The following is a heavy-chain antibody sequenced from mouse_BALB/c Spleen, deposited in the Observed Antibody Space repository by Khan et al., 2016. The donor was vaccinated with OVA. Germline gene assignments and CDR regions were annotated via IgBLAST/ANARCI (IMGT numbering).Heavy chain of an antibody. J-gene: IGHJ3*01. CDR1: GYTFTNYW. CDR3: VRGGYDGFAY. CDR2: IYPGDDYT. D-gene: IGHD2-2*01. V-gene: IGHV1-63*02. Sequence: QVQLQQSGAELVRPGTSVKMSCKAVGYTFTNYWIGWVKQRPGHGLEWIGDIYPGDDYTKYNEKFKDKGTLTADTSSNTAYIHLSSLTSEDSAIYYCVRGGYDGFAYWGQGTLVTVSA.